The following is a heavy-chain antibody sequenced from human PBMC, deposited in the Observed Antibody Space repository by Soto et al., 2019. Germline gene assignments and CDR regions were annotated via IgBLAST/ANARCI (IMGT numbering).Heavy chain of an antibody. D-gene: IGHD5-18*01. V-gene: IGHV3-9*01. CDR2: ISWNSGDI. CDR1: GFTFDDYA. J-gene: IGHJ6*02. Sequence: EVQLVESGGDLVQPGRSLRLSCAASGFTFDDYAMHWVRLAPGKGLEWVSGISWNSGDIYYADSVKGRFTISRDNAKNSLYLQMNRLRPEDTAMYYCAKDAIHVLLGYTYGAGGMDVWGQGTTVTVSS. CDR3: AKDAIHVLLGYTYGAGGMDV.